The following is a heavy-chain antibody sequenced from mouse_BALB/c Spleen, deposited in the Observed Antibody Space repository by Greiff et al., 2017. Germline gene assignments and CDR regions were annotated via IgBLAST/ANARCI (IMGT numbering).Heavy chain of an antibody. V-gene: IGHV5-4*02. CDR1: GFTFSDYY. D-gene: IGHD3-3*01. CDR3: ARAGAGTWYYFDY. CDR2: ISDGGSYT. Sequence: EVKLMESGGGLVKPGGSLKLSCAASGFTFSDYYMYWVRQTPEKRLEWVATISDGGSYTYYPDSVKGRFTISRDNAKNNLYLQMSSLKSEDTAMYYCARAGAGTWYYFDYWGQGTTLTVSS. J-gene: IGHJ2*01.